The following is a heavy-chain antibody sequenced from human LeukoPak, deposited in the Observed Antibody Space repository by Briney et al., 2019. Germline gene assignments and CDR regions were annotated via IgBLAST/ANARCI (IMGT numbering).Heavy chain of an antibody. J-gene: IGHJ4*02. CDR3: ARHGYLGFCSSANCYFDS. V-gene: IGHV4-39*01. D-gene: IGHD2-2*01. Sequence: SETLSLTCTVSGGSISTSSYYWGWIRQPPGKGLEWIGSIYYSGYTSYNPSLKSRVTISIDTSKNQFSLKLSSVTAADTAVYSCARHGYLGFCSSANCYFDSWGQGTLVTVSS. CDR1: GGSISTSSYY. CDR2: IYYSGYT.